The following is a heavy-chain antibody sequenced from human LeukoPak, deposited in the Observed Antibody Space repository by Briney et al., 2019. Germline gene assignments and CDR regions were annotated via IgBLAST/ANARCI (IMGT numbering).Heavy chain of an antibody. Sequence: PSETLSLTCTVSGGSISSSNYYWGWIRQPPGKGLEWIGSIYYSGSTYYNPSLKSRVTISVDTSKNQFSLKLSSVTAADTAVYYCARLRSGWYGYWGQGTLVTVSS. J-gene: IGHJ4*02. CDR3: ARLRSGWYGY. CDR1: GGSISSSNYY. D-gene: IGHD6-19*01. CDR2: IYYSGST. V-gene: IGHV4-39*01.